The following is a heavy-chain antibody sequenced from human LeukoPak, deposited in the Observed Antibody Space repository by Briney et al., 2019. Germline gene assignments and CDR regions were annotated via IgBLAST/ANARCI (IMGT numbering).Heavy chain of an antibody. V-gene: IGHV3-48*03. CDR2: ISPSGGTI. J-gene: IGHJ5*02. Sequence: GGSLRLSCAASGFAFSNYEMNWVRQAPGKGLEWVSYISPSGGTITYADSVKGRFTISRDNAKNSLYLQMNILGAEDTAVYYCVRVRYCSSTNCHGGWFDPWGQGTLVTVSS. D-gene: IGHD2-2*01. CDR3: VRVRYCSSTNCHGGWFDP. CDR1: GFAFSNYE.